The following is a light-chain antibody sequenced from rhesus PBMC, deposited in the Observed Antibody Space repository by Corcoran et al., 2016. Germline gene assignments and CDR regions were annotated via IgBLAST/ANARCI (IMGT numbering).Light chain of an antibody. V-gene: IGKV3-24*04. CDR3: QQSSNLWT. CDR1: QSVGSY. CDR2: GAS. J-gene: IGKJ1*01. Sequence: ETVVTQSPATLALSPGERATLSCRASQSVGSYLAWYQQKPGQAPRLLIYGASSRATGIPDRFSGSGSGTDFTFPISRLEPEDVGIYYCQQSSNLWTFGQGTKVEV.